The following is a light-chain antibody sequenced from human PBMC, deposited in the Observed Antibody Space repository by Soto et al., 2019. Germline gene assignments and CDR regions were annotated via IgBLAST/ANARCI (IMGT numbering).Light chain of an antibody. Sequence: TPSPDSLSASVGGRFTITCRASQSVGTWVAWYQQKPGKAPKLLIYGASNLESGVPSRFSGSGSGTEFTLTITTLQPDDFATYFCQHYRRNTWSFGPGTKVDI. CDR1: QSVGTW. J-gene: IGKJ1*01. CDR2: GAS. CDR3: QHYRRNTWS. V-gene: IGKV1-5*01.